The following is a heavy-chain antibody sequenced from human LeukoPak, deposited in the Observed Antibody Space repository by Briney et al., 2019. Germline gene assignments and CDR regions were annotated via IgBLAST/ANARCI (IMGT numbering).Heavy chain of an antibody. V-gene: IGHV3-11*03. CDR2: ISSSSYT. Sequence: PGGSLTQTCVASGFTFRSYWLHWIRQAPGKGLEWVSYISSSSYTNYSDSVKGRFTISRDNAQNSLYLQMNSLRADDTAVYYCTSLFWYFDLWGRGGPFSVSS. CDR3: TSLFWYFDL. J-gene: IGHJ2*01. CDR1: GFTFRSYW.